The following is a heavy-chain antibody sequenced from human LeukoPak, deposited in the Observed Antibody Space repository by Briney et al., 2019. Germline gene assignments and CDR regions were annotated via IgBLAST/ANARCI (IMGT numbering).Heavy chain of an antibody. Sequence: PSETLSLTCTVSGGSISSYYWSWIRQPAGKGLEWIGRIYSGGSTNYNPSLKSRVTISVDTSKNQFSLKLSSVTAADTAVYYCAREGSIYYYDSSGYLGYWGQGTLVTVSS. D-gene: IGHD3-22*01. V-gene: IGHV4-4*07. J-gene: IGHJ4*02. CDR1: GGSISSYY. CDR3: AREGSIYYYDSSGYLGY. CDR2: IYSGGST.